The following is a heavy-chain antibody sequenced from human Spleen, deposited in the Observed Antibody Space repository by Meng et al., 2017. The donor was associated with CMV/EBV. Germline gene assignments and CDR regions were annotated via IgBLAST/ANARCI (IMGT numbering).Heavy chain of an antibody. V-gene: IGHV4-34*01. D-gene: IGHD6-13*01. CDR1: GGSITGYN. CDR2: IYNSGGH. J-gene: IGHJ4*02. Sequence: VSGGSITGYNGRWTRQPPGKGLEWIGAIYNSGGHNYSPSLKRRVTISVDTSQNHFSITLTCVTAADTAVYYCARGQDASSWHLKDYWGQGTLVTVSS. CDR3: ARGQDASSWHLKDY.